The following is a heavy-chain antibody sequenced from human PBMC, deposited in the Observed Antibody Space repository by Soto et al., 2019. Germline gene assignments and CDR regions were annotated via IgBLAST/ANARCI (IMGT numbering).Heavy chain of an antibody. CDR1: GGSITSDC. J-gene: IGHJ5*02. V-gene: IGHV4-4*08. CDR3: ARRFKGYAHRWFDP. D-gene: IGHD2-15*01. Sequence: SETLSLTCTVAGGSITSDCWSWIRQPPGKGLEWIGYVYTRGTTYYNPSLRSRVTISADTSKNQFSLKLNSVTAADTAVYYCARRFKGYAHRWFDPWGQGILVTVSS. CDR2: VYTRGTT.